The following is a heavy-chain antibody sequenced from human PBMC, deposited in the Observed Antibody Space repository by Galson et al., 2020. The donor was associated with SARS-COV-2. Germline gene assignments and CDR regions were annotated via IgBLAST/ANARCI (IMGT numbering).Heavy chain of an antibody. V-gene: IGHV3-30*04. Sequence: GGSMRLSCAASGLTFSSYAMHWVRQAPGKGLEWVAVISYDGSNKYYVDSVKGRFTISRDNSKNTLYLQMNSLRAEDTAVYYCARSHSGSYFSYFDYWGQGTLVTVSS. CDR1: GLTFSSYA. J-gene: IGHJ4*02. CDR2: ISYDGSNK. D-gene: IGHD1-26*01. CDR3: ARSHSGSYFSYFDY.